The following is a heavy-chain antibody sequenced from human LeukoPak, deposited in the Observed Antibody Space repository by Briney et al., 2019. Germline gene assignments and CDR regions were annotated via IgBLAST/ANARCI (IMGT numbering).Heavy chain of an antibody. Sequence: GGSLRLSCAASGFTVSNYYMSWVRQAPGKGLLWVSRINSDGSSSSYADSVKGRFTISRDNAKNTLYLQMNSLRVEDTAVYYCARDRSSSWSFDSWGQGTLVTVSS. CDR3: ARDRSSSWSFDS. D-gene: IGHD6-13*01. V-gene: IGHV3-74*01. CDR1: GFTVSNYY. J-gene: IGHJ4*02. CDR2: INSDGSSS.